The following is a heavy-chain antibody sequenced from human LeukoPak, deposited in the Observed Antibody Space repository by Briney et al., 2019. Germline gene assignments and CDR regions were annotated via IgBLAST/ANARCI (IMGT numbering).Heavy chain of an antibody. J-gene: IGHJ3*02. CDR1: GFTFGDYA. D-gene: IGHD2/OR15-2a*01. V-gene: IGHV3-30*02. CDR3: AKDRRSHFRDDAFHI. Sequence: AGRSLRLSCTASGFTFGDYAMSWVRQAPGKGLEWVAFIHYDGSNEDYVDSVKGRFTISRDNSETTLYLQMNSLRDEDTGLYYCAKDRRSHFRDDAFHIWGQGTMVTVSS. CDR2: IHYDGSNE.